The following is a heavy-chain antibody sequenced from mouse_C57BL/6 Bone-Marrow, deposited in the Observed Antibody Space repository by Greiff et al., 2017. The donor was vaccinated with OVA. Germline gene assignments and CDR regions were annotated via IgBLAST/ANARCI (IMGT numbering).Heavy chain of an antibody. CDR3: ARRLLRLFDY. Sequence: EVQLQQSGPVLVKPGASVKMSCKASGYTFTDYYMNWVKQSHGKSLEWIGVINPYNGGTSYNQKFKGKATLTVDKSSSTAYMELNSLTSEDSAVYYCARRLLRLFDYWGQGTTLTVSS. CDR2: INPYNGGT. V-gene: IGHV1-19*01. D-gene: IGHD1-2*01. CDR1: GYTFTDYY. J-gene: IGHJ2*01.